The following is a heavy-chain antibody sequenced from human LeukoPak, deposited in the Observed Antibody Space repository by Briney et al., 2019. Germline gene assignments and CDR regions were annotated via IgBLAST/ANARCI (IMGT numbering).Heavy chain of an antibody. J-gene: IGHJ6*02. CDR1: GFTFSSYG. V-gene: IGHV3-30*18. D-gene: IGHD3-3*01. Sequence: GGSLRLSCAASGFTFSSYGMHWVRQAPGKGLEWVAVISYDGSNKYYADSVKGRFTISRDNSKNTLYLQMNSLRAEDTAVYYCAKVLYDSCSGMYRMDVWGQGTTVTVSS. CDR2: ISYDGSNK. CDR3: AKVLYDSCSGMYRMDV.